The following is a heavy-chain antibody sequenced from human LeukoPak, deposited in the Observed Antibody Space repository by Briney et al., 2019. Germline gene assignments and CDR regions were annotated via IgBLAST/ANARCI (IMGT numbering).Heavy chain of an antibody. J-gene: IGHJ4*02. CDR3: AGVGIAAAGGLDY. V-gene: IGHV1-8*03. D-gene: IGHD6-13*01. CDR1: GYTFTSYD. Sequence: ASVKVSCKAPGYTFTSYDINWVRQATGQGLEWMGWMNPNSGNTGYAQKFQGRVTITRNTAISTAYMELSSLKSEDTAVYYCAGVGIAAAGGLDYWGQGTLVTVSS. CDR2: MNPNSGNT.